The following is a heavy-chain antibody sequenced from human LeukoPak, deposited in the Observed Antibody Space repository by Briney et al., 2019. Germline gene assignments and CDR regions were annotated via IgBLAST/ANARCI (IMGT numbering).Heavy chain of an antibody. CDR2: ISGSGGST. J-gene: IGHJ6*02. CDR1: GFTFSSYA. Sequence: GGSLRLSCAASGFTFSSYAMSWVRQAPGKGLEWVSAISGSGGSTYYADSVKGRFTISRDNSKNTLYLQMNSLRAEDTAVYYCAKVSVVPAAVGQYGMDVWGQGTTVTVSS. CDR3: AKVSVVPAAVGQYGMDV. V-gene: IGHV3-23*01. D-gene: IGHD2-2*01.